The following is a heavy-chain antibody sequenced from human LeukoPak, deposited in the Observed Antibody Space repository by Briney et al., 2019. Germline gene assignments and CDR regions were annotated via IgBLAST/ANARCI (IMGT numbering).Heavy chain of an antibody. Sequence: SETLSLTCTVSGGSISSYYWSWIRQPPGKGLEWIGYIYYSGSTNYNPSLKSRVAISVDTSKNQFSLKLSSVTAADTAVYYCARSFVDFWPFDYWGQGTLVTVSS. D-gene: IGHD3-3*01. CDR3: ARSFVDFWPFDY. CDR1: GGSISSYY. CDR2: IYYSGST. V-gene: IGHV4-59*01. J-gene: IGHJ4*02.